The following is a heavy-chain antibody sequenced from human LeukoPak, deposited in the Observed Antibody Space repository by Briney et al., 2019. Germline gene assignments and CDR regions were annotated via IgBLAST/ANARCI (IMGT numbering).Heavy chain of an antibody. CDR1: GGSISSSSYY. Sequence: SETLSLTCTVSGGSISSSSYYWGWIRQPPGKGLEWIGSIYYSGSTNYNPSLKSRVTISVDTSKNQFSLKLSSVTAADTAVYYCARQGLEGAFDIWGQGTMVTVSS. CDR2: IYYSGST. J-gene: IGHJ3*02. V-gene: IGHV4-39*01. D-gene: IGHD3/OR15-3a*01. CDR3: ARQGLEGAFDI.